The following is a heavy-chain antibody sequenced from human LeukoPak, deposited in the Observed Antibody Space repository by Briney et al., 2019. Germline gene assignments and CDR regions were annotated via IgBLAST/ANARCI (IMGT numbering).Heavy chain of an antibody. CDR1: GGSISSSSYY. V-gene: IGHV4-39*07. J-gene: IGHJ4*02. CDR2: IFYSGIT. CDR3: ARGSSGWQQYYFDS. Sequence: SETLSLTCSVSGGSISSSSYYWGWIRQPPGKGLEWIGNIFYSGITYYNSSLKSRVTISLDTSKNQFSLRLTSVTAADTAVYFCARGSSGWQQYYFDSWGQGTLVTVSS. D-gene: IGHD5-24*01.